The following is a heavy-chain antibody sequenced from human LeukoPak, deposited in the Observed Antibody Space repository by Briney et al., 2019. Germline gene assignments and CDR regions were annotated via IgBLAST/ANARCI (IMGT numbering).Heavy chain of an antibody. Sequence: GASVKVSCKASGYTFTSYGISWVRQAPGQGLEWMGIINPSGGSTSYAQKFQGRVTMTRDTSTSTVYMELSSLRSEDTAVYYCAREARITIFGVVTPSLYFQHWGQGTLATVSS. CDR2: INPSGGST. J-gene: IGHJ1*01. CDR3: AREARITIFGVVTPSLYFQH. V-gene: IGHV1-46*01. CDR1: GYTFTSYG. D-gene: IGHD3-3*01.